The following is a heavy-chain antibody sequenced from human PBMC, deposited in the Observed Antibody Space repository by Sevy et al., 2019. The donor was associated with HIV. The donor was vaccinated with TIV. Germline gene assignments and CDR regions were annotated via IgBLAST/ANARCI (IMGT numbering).Heavy chain of an antibody. CDR1: GFTFGDYA. D-gene: IGHD3-10*01. J-gene: IGHJ6*02. V-gene: IGHV3-49*04. Sequence: GGSLRLSCTASGFTFGDYAMSWVRQAPGKGLEWVGCIRSKAYGGTTEYAASVKGRFTISRDDSKSIAYLQMNSLKTEDTAVYYCTRNYYGSGCYFGYYGMDVWGQGTTVTVSS. CDR3: TRNYYGSGCYFGYYGMDV. CDR2: IRSKAYGGTT.